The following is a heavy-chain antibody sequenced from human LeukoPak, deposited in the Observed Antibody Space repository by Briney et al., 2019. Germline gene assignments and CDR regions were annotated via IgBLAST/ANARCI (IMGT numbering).Heavy chain of an antibody. J-gene: IGHJ4*02. Sequence: PSETLSLTCVVYGESFSTYYWSWIRQHPGKGLEWIGYIYYSGSTYYNPSLKSRVTISVDTSKNQFSLKLSSVTAADTAVYYCARDSRGYSSGWYFDYWGQGTLVTVSS. V-gene: IGHV4-31*11. CDR2: IYYSGST. D-gene: IGHD6-19*01. CDR1: GESFSTYY. CDR3: ARDSRGYSSGWYFDY.